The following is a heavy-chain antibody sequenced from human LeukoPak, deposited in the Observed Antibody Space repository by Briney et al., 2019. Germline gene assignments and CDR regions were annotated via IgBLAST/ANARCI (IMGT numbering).Heavy chain of an antibody. CDR3: ARDNLEASWGSPGDY. CDR1: GYTFTDYY. D-gene: IGHD2-2*01. J-gene: IGHJ4*02. Sequence: ASVKVSCKASGYTFTDYYLHWVRQAPGQGLEWMGWINPNSGGTNYAQKFQGRVTLTRDTSMSTAYMEISRLTSDDAAVYYCARDNLEASWGSPGDYWGQGTVVTVSS. V-gene: IGHV1-2*02. CDR2: INPNSGGT.